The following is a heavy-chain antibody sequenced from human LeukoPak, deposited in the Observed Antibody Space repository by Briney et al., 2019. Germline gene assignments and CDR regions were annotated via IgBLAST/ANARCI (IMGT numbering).Heavy chain of an antibody. D-gene: IGHD3-10*01. V-gene: IGHV1-69*04. J-gene: IGHJ3*02. CDR3: ARAGGAGEGDDI. Sequence: ASVKVSCKASGGTFSSYAISWVRQAPGQGLEWMGRIIPILGIANYAQKFQGRVTITADKSTSTAYMELSSLRSEDTAVYYCARAGGAGEGDDIWGQGTMVTVSS. CDR1: GGTFSSYA. CDR2: IIPILGIA.